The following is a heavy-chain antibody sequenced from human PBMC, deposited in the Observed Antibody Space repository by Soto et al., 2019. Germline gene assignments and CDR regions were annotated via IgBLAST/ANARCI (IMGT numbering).Heavy chain of an antibody. V-gene: IGHV3-23*01. Sequence: GGSLRLSCAVSGFTFSNYGMSWVRQAPGKGLEWVSSIGGRGVNTYYADSVKGRFTISRDNFKNTLYLQMNSLRVEDTAVYYCAKLLPSSGSYNWGQGTLVTVSA. CDR3: AKLLPSSGSYN. J-gene: IGHJ4*02. CDR2: IGGRGVNT. D-gene: IGHD3-10*01. CDR1: GFTFSNYG.